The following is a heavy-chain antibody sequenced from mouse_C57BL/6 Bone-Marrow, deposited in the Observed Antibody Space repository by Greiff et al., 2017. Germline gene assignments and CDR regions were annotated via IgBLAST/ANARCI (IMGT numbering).Heavy chain of an antibody. J-gene: IGHJ1*03. CDR2: INYDGSST. Sequence: EVQLVESEGGLVQPGSSMKLSCTASGFTFSDYYMAWVRQVPEKGLEWVANINYDGSSTYYLDSLKSRFIISRDNAKNILYLQMSSLKSEDTATYYCARVLYYGSSYWYFDVWGTGTTVTVSS. CDR1: GFTFSDYY. D-gene: IGHD1-1*01. V-gene: IGHV5-16*01. CDR3: ARVLYYGSSYWYFDV.